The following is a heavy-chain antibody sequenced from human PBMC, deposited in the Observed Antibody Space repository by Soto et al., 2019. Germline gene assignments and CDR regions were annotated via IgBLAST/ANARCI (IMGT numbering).Heavy chain of an antibody. CDR1: GFTFSGSS. J-gene: IGHJ4*02. D-gene: IGHD4-17*01. CDR2: IRSKANSYAT. CDR3: TRPPYGGNSGGDY. Sequence: GVSLRLSCAASGFTFSGSSMHWVRQASGKGLEWVGRIRSKANSYATAYAASVKGRFTISRDDSKNTAYLQMNSLKTEDTAVYYCTRPPYGGNSGGDYWGQGTLVTVSS. V-gene: IGHV3-73*01.